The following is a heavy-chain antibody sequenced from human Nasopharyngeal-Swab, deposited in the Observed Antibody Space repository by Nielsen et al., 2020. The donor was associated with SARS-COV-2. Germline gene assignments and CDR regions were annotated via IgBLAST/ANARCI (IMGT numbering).Heavy chain of an antibody. CDR2: IYPGNSDT. CDR3: ARRAARDGYNYEVDP. D-gene: IGHD5-24*01. V-gene: IGHV5-51*01. Sequence: GESMKISCTGFGYSFANYWIGWVRQIPGKGLEWMGSIYPGNSDTRYSPSFHGRVTISADKSINTAYLQWTSRRASDTAVYYCARRAARDGYNYEVDPWGQGTLVTVSS. CDR1: GYSFANYW. J-gene: IGHJ5*02.